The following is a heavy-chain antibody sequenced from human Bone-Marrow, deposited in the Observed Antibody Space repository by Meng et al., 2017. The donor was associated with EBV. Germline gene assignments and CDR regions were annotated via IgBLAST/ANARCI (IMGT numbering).Heavy chain of an antibody. Sequence: QLQLRESGPGLVQTSEPLSLTCSVSGASISGSSYLWGWIRQSPGEGLEWIASIYYSGITYYNPSLKSRVSISVDTSNNQFSLRLTSVNAADTAVYYCATVKGGNYFPWFDPWGQGTLVTVSS. CDR2: IYYSGIT. J-gene: IGHJ5*02. D-gene: IGHD3-9*01. CDR1: GASISGSSYL. V-gene: IGHV4-39*07. CDR3: ATVKGGNYFPWFDP.